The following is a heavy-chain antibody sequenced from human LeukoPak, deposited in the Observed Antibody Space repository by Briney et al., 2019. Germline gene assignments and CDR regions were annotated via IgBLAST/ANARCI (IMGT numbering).Heavy chain of an antibody. J-gene: IGHJ4*02. CDR1: GGSINSGSYY. V-gene: IGHV4-61*02. CDR2: IYTSENT. CDR3: ARDKSSSGWYHY. D-gene: IGHD6-19*01. Sequence: SQTLSLTCTVSGGSINSGSYYWSWIRQSAGKGLEWIGRIYTSENTNYNPSLQSRVTLSIDTSKNQFSLKLSSMTAADTAVYYCARDKSSSGWYHYWGQGTLVTVSS.